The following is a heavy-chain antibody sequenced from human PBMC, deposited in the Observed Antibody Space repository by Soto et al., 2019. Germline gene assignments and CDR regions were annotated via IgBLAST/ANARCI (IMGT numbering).Heavy chain of an antibody. CDR3: ARQSGGLLWFGEAFDP. V-gene: IGHV4-38-2*01. J-gene: IGHJ5*02. D-gene: IGHD3-10*01. Sequence: QVQLQESGPGLVKPSETLSLTCAVSGYSISSGYYWGWIRQPPGKGLEWIGSIYHSGSTYYNPSLKSRVTISVDTSKNQFSLKLSSVTAADTAVYYCARQSGGLLWFGEAFDPWGQGTLVTVSS. CDR1: GYSISSGYY. CDR2: IYHSGST.